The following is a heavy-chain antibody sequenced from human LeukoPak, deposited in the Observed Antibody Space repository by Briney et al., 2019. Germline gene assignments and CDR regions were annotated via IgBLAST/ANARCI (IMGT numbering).Heavy chain of an antibody. D-gene: IGHD7-27*01. V-gene: IGHV3-23*01. CDR2: ISGSGGST. CDR1: GFTFSSYA. J-gene: IGHJ4*02. Sequence: GGSLRLSCTASGFTFSSYAMTWVRQAPGKGLEWVSSISGSGGSTYYADSVKGRFTVSRDNSKNTLYLQMNSLRAEDTAVYYCAKDGGLWVSAHWGDSWGRGTLVTVSS. CDR3: AKDGGLWVSAHWGDS.